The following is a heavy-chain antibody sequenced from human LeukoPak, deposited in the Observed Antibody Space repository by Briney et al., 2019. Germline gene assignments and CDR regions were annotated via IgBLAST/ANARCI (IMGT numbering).Heavy chain of an antibody. CDR3: ARDRYSSSSGALDFDY. D-gene: IGHD6-6*01. J-gene: IGHJ4*02. V-gene: IGHV1-18*01. CDR2: ISAYNGNT. Sequence: ASVKVSCKASGYTFTSYGISWVRQAPGQGLEWMGWISAYNGNTNYAQKLQGRVTMTTDTSTSTAYMELRSLRSDDTAVYYCARDRYSSSSGALDFDYWGQGTLVTVSS. CDR1: GYTFTSYG.